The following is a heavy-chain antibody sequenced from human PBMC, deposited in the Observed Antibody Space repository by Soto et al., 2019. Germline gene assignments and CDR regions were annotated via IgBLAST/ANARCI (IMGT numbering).Heavy chain of an antibody. CDR1: GYFISSGYY. CDR3: ARGAATVTPGWFDP. CDR2: IYHSGST. V-gene: IGHV4-38-2*01. J-gene: IGHJ5*02. Sequence: SETVSLSCAVSGYFISSGYYWGWIRQTPGKGLEWIASIYHSGSTYYNPSLKSRVTISVDTSKNQFSLKLTSVTAADTAVYYCARGAATVTPGWFDPWGQGIMVTVSS. D-gene: IGHD4-17*01.